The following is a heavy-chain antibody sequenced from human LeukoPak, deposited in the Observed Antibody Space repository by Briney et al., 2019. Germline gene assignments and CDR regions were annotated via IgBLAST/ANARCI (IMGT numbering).Heavy chain of an antibody. V-gene: IGHV4-4*02. D-gene: IGHD3-9*01. CDR1: GGSISSSNW. Sequence: SGTLSFTCAVSGGSISSSNWWSWVMQPPGKGLEWIGETYHSGSTNYTPSLNSRVTISVDNSKNPFSLKLSPLTSADTAVYYCARHRRLVSAFDYWGQGTLVTVSS. J-gene: IGHJ4*02. CDR3: ARHRRLVSAFDY. CDR2: TYHSGST.